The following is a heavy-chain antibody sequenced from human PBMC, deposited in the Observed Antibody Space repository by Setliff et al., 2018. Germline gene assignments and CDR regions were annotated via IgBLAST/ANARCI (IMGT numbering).Heavy chain of an antibody. J-gene: IGHJ4*02. Sequence: PGGSLRLSCAASGFTFSSYGMHWVRQAPGKGLEWVAVILYDGSNKYYADSVKGRFTISRDNSKNTLYLQMNSLRAEDTAVYYCAKAHSLAVRGCFDYWGQGTLVTVSS. CDR1: GFTFSSYG. CDR2: ILYDGSNK. CDR3: AKAHSLAVRGCFDY. D-gene: IGHD3-10*01. V-gene: IGHV3-33*06.